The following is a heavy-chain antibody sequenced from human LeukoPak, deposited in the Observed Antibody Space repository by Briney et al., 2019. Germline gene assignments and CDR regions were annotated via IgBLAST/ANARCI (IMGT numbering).Heavy chain of an antibody. CDR2: INPSGGST. Sequence: ASVKVSCKASGYTFTSHYMHWVRQAPGQGLEWMGIINPSGGSTSYAQKFQGRVTMTRDTSTSTVYMELSSLRSEDTAVYYCARDSYYDYVWGSYRYDWYFDYWGQGTLVTVSS. V-gene: IGHV1-46*03. J-gene: IGHJ4*02. CDR1: GYTFTSHY. D-gene: IGHD3-16*02. CDR3: ARDSYYDYVWGSYRYDWYFDY.